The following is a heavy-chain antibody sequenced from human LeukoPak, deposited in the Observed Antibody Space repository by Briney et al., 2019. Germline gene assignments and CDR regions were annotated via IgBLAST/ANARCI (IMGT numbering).Heavy chain of an antibody. CDR1: GYTFTGYY. J-gene: IGHJ4*02. CDR3: ARDPGIAAAGTNFDY. D-gene: IGHD6-13*01. Sequence: ASVKVSCKASGYTFTGYYMHWVRQAPGQGLEWMGWINPNSGGTNYAQKFQGRVTITRDTSISTAYMELSRLRSDDTAVYYCARDPGIAAAGTNFDYWGQGTLVTVSS. CDR2: INPNSGGT. V-gene: IGHV1-2*02.